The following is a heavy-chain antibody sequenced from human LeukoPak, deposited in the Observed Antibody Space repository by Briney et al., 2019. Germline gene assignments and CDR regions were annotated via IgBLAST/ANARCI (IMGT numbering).Heavy chain of an antibody. Sequence: GASVKVSCKASGYTFTSYAMNWVRQATGQGLEWMGWMNPNSGNTGYAQKFQGRVTMTRNTSISTAYMELSSLRSEDTAVYYCARGDILTGYYNVEAFDIWGQGTMVTVSS. CDR3: ARGDILTGYYNVEAFDI. J-gene: IGHJ3*02. V-gene: IGHV1-8*02. D-gene: IGHD3-9*01. CDR2: MNPNSGNT. CDR1: GYTFTSYA.